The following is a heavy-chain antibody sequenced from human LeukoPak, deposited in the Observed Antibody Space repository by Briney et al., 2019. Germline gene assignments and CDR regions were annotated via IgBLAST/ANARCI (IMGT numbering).Heavy chain of an antibody. CDR1: GGSISSYY. D-gene: IGHD5-12*01. CDR2: IYYSGST. J-gene: IGHJ4*02. V-gene: IGHV4-59*01. CDR3: ARGRTHSGYVRSYYFDY. Sequence: SETLSLTCTVSGGSISSYYWSWIRQPPGKGLEWIGYIYYSGSTNYNPSLKSRVTISVDTSKNQFSLKLSSVTAADTAVYYCARGRTHSGYVRSYYFDYWGQGTLVTVSS.